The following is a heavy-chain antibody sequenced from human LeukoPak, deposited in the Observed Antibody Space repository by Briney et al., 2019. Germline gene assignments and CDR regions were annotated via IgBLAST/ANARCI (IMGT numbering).Heavy chain of an antibody. CDR3: ARATYETTLYYYYMDV. V-gene: IGHV3-30*03. J-gene: IGHJ6*03. CDR1: GFTFSSYG. D-gene: IGHD1-1*01. Sequence: PGGSLRLSCAAPGFTFSSYGMHWVRQAPGKGLEWVAVISYDVGKKYYADSVKGRFTISRDNSKNTLYLQMNSLRAEDTAVYYCARATYETTLYYYYMDVWGKGTTVTVSS. CDR2: ISYDVGKK.